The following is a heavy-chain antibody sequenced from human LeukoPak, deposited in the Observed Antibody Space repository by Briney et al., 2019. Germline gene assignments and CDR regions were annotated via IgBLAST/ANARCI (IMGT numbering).Heavy chain of an antibody. CDR1: GFTFINYG. Sequence: GRSLRLSCAASGFTFINYGMHWVRHAPGKGLDWVAVIWYDGSYKYYADSVQGRFTISRDNSKNTLYLQMNSLRAEDTAVYYCAKVVQYTAATGTGLDYWGQGTLVSFSS. CDR2: IWYDGSYK. D-gene: IGHD6-13*01. CDR3: AKVVQYTAATGTGLDY. V-gene: IGHV3-33*06. J-gene: IGHJ4*02.